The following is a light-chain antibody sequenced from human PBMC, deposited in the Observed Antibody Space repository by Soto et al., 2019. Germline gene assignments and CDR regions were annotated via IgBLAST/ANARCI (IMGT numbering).Light chain of an antibody. Sequence: IALTQSPGTLSLSPGERTTLPCRASQSISRYLAWYQQKPGQGPRLLIYGASSRATGTPDRFSGSGSGTDFTLTINRLEPEDFALYYCQQYGSSPPTFGQGTKVDIK. V-gene: IGKV3-20*01. CDR3: QQYGSSPPT. CDR1: QSISRY. CDR2: GAS. J-gene: IGKJ1*01.